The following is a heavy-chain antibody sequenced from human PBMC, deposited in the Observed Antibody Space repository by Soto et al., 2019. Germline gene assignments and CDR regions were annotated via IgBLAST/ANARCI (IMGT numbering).Heavy chain of an antibody. CDR2: TSSTSSTI. V-gene: IGHV3-48*01. D-gene: IGHD3-3*01. CDR1: GFPFNTYS. J-gene: IGHJ3*02. Sequence: EVQLVESGGGLVQPGGSLRLSCAASGFPFNTYSMNWVRQAPGKGLEWISHTSSTSSTIYYADSVKGRSTISRDNAKNSLYLQMNNLRVEDSAVYYCARASAWPEGAFDIWGQGTMAIVSS. CDR3: ARASAWPEGAFDI.